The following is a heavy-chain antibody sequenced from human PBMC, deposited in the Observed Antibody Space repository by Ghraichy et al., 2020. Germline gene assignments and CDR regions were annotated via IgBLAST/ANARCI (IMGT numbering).Heavy chain of an antibody. J-gene: IGHJ4*02. D-gene: IGHD6-19*01. CDR1: GFTFSSYA. Sequence: GGSLRLSCAASGFTFSSYAMSWVRQAPGKGLEWVSAISGSGGSTYYADSVKGRFTISRDNSKNTLYLQMNSLRAEDTAVYYCAKEYSSGWTRPYYFDSWGQGTLVTVSS. V-gene: IGHV3-23*01. CDR2: ISGSGGST. CDR3: AKEYSSGWTRPYYFDS.